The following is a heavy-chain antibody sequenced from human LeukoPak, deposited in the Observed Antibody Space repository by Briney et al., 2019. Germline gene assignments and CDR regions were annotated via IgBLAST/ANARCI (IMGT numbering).Heavy chain of an antibody. CDR2: ISGSGGIT. CDR3: AKDRFYDFWSGYSFDY. V-gene: IGHV3-23*01. CDR1: EFTFSGHA. J-gene: IGHJ4*02. D-gene: IGHD3-3*01. Sequence: GGSLRLSCAASEFTFSGHAMSWVRQAPGKGLEWVSAISGSGGITYYADSVKGRFTISRDNSKNTLYLQMNSLRAEDTAVYYCAKDRFYDFWSGYSFDYWGQGTLVTVSS.